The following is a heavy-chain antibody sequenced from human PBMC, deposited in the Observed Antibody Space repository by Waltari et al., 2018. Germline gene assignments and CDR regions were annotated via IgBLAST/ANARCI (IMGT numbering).Heavy chain of an antibody. V-gene: IGHV4-59*08. CDR3: ARRNQLGNWYFDL. CDR1: GGSINSLY. D-gene: IGHD2-2*01. Sequence: QVQLQESGPGLVKPSETLSLTCTVSGGSINSLYWSWIRQPPGKGLEWIGYIFYTVSTKYNPSLQSRVTMSVDTSKNQFSLNLSSVTAADTAVYYCARRNQLGNWYFDLWGRGALVTVSS. CDR2: IFYTVST. J-gene: IGHJ2*01.